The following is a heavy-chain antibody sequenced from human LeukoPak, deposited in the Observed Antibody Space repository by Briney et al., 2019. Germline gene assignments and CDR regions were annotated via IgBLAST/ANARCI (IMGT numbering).Heavy chain of an antibody. Sequence: GGSLRLSCAASGFTFSSYAMSWVRQAPGKGLEWVSGISVSGGSTNYADSVKGRFTISRDNSKNTLYLQMNSLRAEDTAVYYCAKSARVIAVEIDYWGQGTLVTVSS. V-gene: IGHV3-23*01. D-gene: IGHD6-19*01. J-gene: IGHJ4*02. CDR1: GFTFSSYA. CDR2: ISVSGGST. CDR3: AKSARVIAVEIDY.